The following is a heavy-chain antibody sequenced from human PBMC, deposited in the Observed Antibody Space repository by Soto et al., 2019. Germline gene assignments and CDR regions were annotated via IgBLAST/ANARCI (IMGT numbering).Heavy chain of an antibody. Sequence: SLRLSCAASGFTFSTYAMAWVRQAPGKGLEWVSGVSASGLNTDYADPVKGRFYISRDNSKNTVSLHMNSLRAEDTALYYCAKEGESSHFQFDYWGQGTLVTVSS. D-gene: IGHD3-22*01. J-gene: IGHJ4*02. CDR2: VSASGLNT. V-gene: IGHV3-23*01. CDR3: AKEGESSHFQFDY. CDR1: GFTFSTYA.